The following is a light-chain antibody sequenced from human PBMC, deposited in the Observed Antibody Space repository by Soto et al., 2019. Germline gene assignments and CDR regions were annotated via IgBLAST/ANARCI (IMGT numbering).Light chain of an antibody. J-gene: IGKJ1*01. CDR1: QSVSSGY. Sequence: EIVLTQSPGTLSLSPGERATLSCRASQSVSSGYLAWYQQKPGQAPRLLIYDASSRATGIPDRFSGSGSGTDFTLTISRLEPEDFAVYYCQQRSNWPRTFGQGTKVDI. CDR2: DAS. V-gene: IGKV3D-20*02. CDR3: QQRSNWPRT.